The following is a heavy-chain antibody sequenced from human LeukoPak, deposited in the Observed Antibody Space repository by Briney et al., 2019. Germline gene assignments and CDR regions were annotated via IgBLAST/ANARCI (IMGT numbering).Heavy chain of an antibody. Sequence: GGSLRLSCAASGSTFSSYSMTWVRQAPGKGLEWVSSISSSSSYIYYADSVKGRFTISRDNAKNSLYLQMNSLRAEDTAVYYCARESYGGNSDDWSQGTLVTVSS. CDR2: ISSSSSYI. D-gene: IGHD2-21*02. V-gene: IGHV3-21*01. J-gene: IGHJ4*02. CDR1: GSTFSSYS. CDR3: ARESYGGNSDD.